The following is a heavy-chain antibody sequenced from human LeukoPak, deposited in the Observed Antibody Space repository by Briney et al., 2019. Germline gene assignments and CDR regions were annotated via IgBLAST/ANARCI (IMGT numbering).Heavy chain of an antibody. Sequence: GGSLRLSCAASGFTFSSYAMHWVRQAPGKGLEWVSGISWNSGSIGYADSVKGRFTISRDNAKNSLYLQMNSLRAEDTALYYCAKDSYSMVRAEGWFDPWGQGTLVTVSS. CDR2: ISWNSGSI. CDR1: GFTFSSYA. V-gene: IGHV3-9*01. D-gene: IGHD3-10*01. CDR3: AKDSYSMVRAEGWFDP. J-gene: IGHJ5*02.